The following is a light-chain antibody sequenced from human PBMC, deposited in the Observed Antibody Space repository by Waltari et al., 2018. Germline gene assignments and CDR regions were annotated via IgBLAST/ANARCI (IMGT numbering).Light chain of an antibody. J-gene: IGKJ2*01. V-gene: IGKV4-1*01. CDR1: QSVLKSSNNKNH. CDR2: WAS. CDR3: QQYYSRPPYT. Sequence: DIVMTQSPDSLAVSVGERATINCKSSQSVLKSSNNKNHLAWYQQKAGQPPKLLIYWASTRESGVPDRFSGSATGTDFTLTISSLQAEDVAVYYCQQYYSRPPYTFGQGTKLEIK.